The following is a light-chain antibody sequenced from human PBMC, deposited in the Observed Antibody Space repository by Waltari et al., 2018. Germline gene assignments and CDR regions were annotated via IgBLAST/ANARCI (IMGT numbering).Light chain of an antibody. V-gene: IGLV2-11*01. CDR3: CSYAGDYSWI. CDR2: EVS. J-gene: IGLJ2*01. Sequence: QSALTQPRPVSGSPGLSVTTSCTGAGADAGGYNYVSWYQQHPGKAPKLMLDEVSKRPSGVPDRFSGSKSGNTASLTISGLQAEDEADYYCCSYAGDYSWIFGGGTKVTVL. CDR1: GADAGGYNY.